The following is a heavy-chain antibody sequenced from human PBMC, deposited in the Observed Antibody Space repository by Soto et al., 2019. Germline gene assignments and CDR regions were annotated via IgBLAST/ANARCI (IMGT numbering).Heavy chain of an antibody. CDR2: IYYSGIT. CDR1: GGSISSGGYY. J-gene: IGHJ4*02. V-gene: IGHV4-31*03. CDR3: ASRTSTRYSFDY. Sequence: QVQLQESGPGLVKPSQTLSLTCTVSGGSISSGGYYWSWIRQHPGKGLEWIGYIYYSGITYYNPSLKSRVSISVDTSKNQFSLKLTSVTAADTAVYYCASRTSTRYSFDYWGQGTLVTVSS. D-gene: IGHD1-1*01.